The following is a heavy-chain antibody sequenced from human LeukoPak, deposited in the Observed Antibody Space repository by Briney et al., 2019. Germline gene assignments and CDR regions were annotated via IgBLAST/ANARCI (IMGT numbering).Heavy chain of an antibody. CDR1: VYTFTVYY. J-gene: IGHJ3*02. Sequence: ASVTVSLTYSVYTFTVYYMHWVRQRPGQGLGWRGWINPNSGGTNYAQRFQGRVTTTRDTSSSTAYMDLSRLRSDDTAVYYCARRGSPGGFDIWGQGTMVTVSS. V-gene: IGHV1-2*02. CDR3: ARRGSPGGFDI. CDR2: INPNSGGT. D-gene: IGHD1-26*01.